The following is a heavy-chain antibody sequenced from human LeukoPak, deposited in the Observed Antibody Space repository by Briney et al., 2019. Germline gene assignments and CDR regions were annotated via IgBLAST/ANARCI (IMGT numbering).Heavy chain of an antibody. Sequence: GGSLRLSCAASGFTINNNYMSWVRQAPGRGLEWVSVIYSGGSTYYADSVKGRFTISRDNSKNTLYLQMNSLRAEDTAIYYCAKGTYCDGGACPPGIYYYYYMDVWGKGTTVTVSS. CDR1: GFTINNNY. J-gene: IGHJ6*03. V-gene: IGHV3-53*01. CDR2: IYSGGST. CDR3: AKGTYCDGGACPPGIYYYYYMDV. D-gene: IGHD2-8*02.